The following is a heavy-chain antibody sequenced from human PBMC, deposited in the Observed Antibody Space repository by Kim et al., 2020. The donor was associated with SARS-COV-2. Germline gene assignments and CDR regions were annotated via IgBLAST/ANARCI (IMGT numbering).Heavy chain of an antibody. D-gene: IGHD3-9*01. J-gene: IGHJ6*02. V-gene: IGHV4-4*02. CDR1: GGSISSSNW. Sequence: SETLSLTCAVSGGSISSSNWWSWVRQPPGKGLEWIGEIYHSGSTNYNPSLKSRVTISVDKSKNQFSLKLSSVTAADTAVYYCAREGILTGYYPNYYGMDVWGQGTTVTVSS. CDR2: IYHSGST. CDR3: AREGILTGYYPNYYGMDV.